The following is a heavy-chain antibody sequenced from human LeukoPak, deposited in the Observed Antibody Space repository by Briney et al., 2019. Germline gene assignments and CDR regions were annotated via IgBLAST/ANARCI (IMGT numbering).Heavy chain of an antibody. CDR2: INHSGST. D-gene: IGHD3-10*01. CDR1: GGSFSDYY. V-gene: IGHV4-34*01. CDR3: AREGGSGSGRGLDY. J-gene: IGHJ4*02. Sequence: SETLSLTCAVYGGSFSDYYWSWIRQPPGKGLEWIGEINHSGSTNYNPSLKSRVTMSVDTSKNQFSLKLSSVTAADTAMYYCAREGGSGSGRGLDYWGQGTLVTVSS.